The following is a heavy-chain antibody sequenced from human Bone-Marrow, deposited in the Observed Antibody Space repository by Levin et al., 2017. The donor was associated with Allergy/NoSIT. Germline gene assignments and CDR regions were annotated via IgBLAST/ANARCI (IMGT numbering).Heavy chain of an antibody. CDR3: ARRVRYYDYVWGSYRYNWFDP. J-gene: IGHJ5*02. V-gene: IGHV4-34*01. D-gene: IGHD3-16*02. CDR1: GGSLGGYY. CDR2: IHNSGGT. Sequence: GSLRLSCAVYGGSLGGYYWTWIRQSPGRGLEWIGEIHNSGGTNYNPSLKSRATISLDTSKNQFSLKLRSVTAADTAVYYCARRVRYYDYVWGSYRYNWFDPWGQGTLATVSS.